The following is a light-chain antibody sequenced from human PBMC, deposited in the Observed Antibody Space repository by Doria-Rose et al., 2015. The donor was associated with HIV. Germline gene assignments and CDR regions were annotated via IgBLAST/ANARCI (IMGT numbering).Light chain of an antibody. CDR3: HQYGTSWT. CDR1: QSVSANY. CDR2: SAS. Sequence: EIVLTQSPATLSLSPGERATLSCKASQSVSANYFAWYQQRPGQSLRFLIYSASSRATDIPDRLSGSRSGTDITLTINRLEPEDFALYYCHQYGTSWTFGQGTKVGI. V-gene: IGKV3-20*01. J-gene: IGKJ1*01.